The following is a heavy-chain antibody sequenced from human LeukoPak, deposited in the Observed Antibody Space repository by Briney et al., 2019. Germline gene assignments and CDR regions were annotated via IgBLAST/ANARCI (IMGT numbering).Heavy chain of an antibody. CDR1: GGSISSSSYY. CDR3: ASTIFTTVTTLYGMDV. D-gene: IGHD4-17*01. Sequence: PSETLSLTCTVSGGSISSSSYYWGWIRQPPGKGLEWIGYIYYSGSTNYNPSLKSRVTISVDTSKNQFSLKLSSVTAADTAVYYCASTIFTTVTTLYGMDVWGQGTTVTVSS. V-gene: IGHV4-61*05. CDR2: IYYSGST. J-gene: IGHJ6*02.